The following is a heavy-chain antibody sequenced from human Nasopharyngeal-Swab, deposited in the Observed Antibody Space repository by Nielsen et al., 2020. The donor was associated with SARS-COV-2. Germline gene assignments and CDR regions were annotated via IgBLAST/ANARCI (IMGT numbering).Heavy chain of an antibody. J-gene: IGHJ4*02. D-gene: IGHD6-13*01. CDR3: ARAKSAAAGTSFDY. CDR2: IGTAGDT. CDR1: GFTFSSYD. V-gene: IGHV3-13*01. Sequence: GESLKISCAASGFTFSSYDMHWVRQATGKGLEWVSAIGTAGDTYYPGSVKGRFTISRENAKNSLYLQMNSLRAGDTAAYYCARAKSAAAGTSFDYWGQGTLVTVSS.